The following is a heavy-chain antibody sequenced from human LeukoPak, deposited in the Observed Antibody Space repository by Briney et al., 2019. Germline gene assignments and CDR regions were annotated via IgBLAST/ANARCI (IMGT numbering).Heavy chain of an antibody. CDR3: SYNMDV. Sequence: NPGGSLRLSCAASGFTFSSYWMNWVRQAPGKGLEWVGRIKGKSDGGTTHYAAPVKGRFTISRDDSKNMLFLQMNTLKTEDTAMYYCSYNMDVWGPGTTVTVSS. CDR1: GFTFSSYW. J-gene: IGHJ6*02. D-gene: IGHD1-1*01. CDR2: IKGKSDGGTT. V-gene: IGHV3-15*06.